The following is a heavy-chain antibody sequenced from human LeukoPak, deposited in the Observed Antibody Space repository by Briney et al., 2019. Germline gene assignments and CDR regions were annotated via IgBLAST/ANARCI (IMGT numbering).Heavy chain of an antibody. Sequence: ASVKVSCKASGYTFTSYYIHWVRQAPGQGLEWMGIIYPGGGSTSYAQKFQGRVTMTRDMSTSTVYMELSSLRSEDTDVYYCARDHDFDYWGQGTLVTVSS. J-gene: IGHJ4*02. CDR1: GYTFTSYY. CDR3: ARDHDFDY. CDR2: IYPGGGST. V-gene: IGHV1-46*01.